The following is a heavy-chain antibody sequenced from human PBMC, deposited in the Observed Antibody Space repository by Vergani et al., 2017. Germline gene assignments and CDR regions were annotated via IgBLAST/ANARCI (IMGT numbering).Heavy chain of an antibody. CDR3: AKDPLPHRDGIAADGTTH. V-gene: IGHV3-23*01. D-gene: IGHD6-13*01. CDR2: ISGSGGST. CDR1: GFTFSSYA. J-gene: IGHJ4*02. Sequence: EVQLLESGGGLVQPGGSLRLSCAASGFTFSSYAMSWVRQAPGTGLEWVSAISGSGGSTYYADSVKGRFTISRDNSKNTLYLQMNSLRAEDTAVYYCAKDPLPHRDGIAADGTTHWGQGTLVTVSS.